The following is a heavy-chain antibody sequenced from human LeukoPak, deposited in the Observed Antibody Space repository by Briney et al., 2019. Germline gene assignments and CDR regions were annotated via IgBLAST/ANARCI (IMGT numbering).Heavy chain of an antibody. J-gene: IGHJ4*02. V-gene: IGHV4-34*01. CDR3: ARGRSVLRYFDWLPRAYYFDY. CDR2: INHSGST. CDR1: GGSFSGYY. D-gene: IGHD3-9*01. Sequence: SATLSLTCAVYGGSFSGYYWSWIRQPPGKGLEWIGEINHSGSTNYNPSLKSRVTISVDTSKNQFSLKLSSVTAADTAVYYCARGRSVLRYFDWLPRAYYFDYWGQGTLVTVSS.